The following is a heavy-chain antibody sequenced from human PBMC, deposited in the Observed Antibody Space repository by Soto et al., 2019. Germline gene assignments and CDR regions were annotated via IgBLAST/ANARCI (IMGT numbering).Heavy chain of an antibody. CDR2: IYYSGST. Sequence: SETLSLTCTVSGGSVSSGSYYWSWIRQPPGKGLEWIGYIYYSGSTNYNTSLKSRVTISVDTSKNQFPLKLSSVTAADTAVYYCARPLYSYGPMDVWGQGTTVTVSS. V-gene: IGHV4-61*01. D-gene: IGHD5-18*01. J-gene: IGHJ6*02. CDR3: ARPLYSYGPMDV. CDR1: GGSVSSGSYY.